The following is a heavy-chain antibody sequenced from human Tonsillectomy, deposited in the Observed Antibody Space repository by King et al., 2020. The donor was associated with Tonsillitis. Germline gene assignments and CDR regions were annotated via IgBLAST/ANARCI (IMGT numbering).Heavy chain of an antibody. V-gene: IGHV3-30*01. J-gene: IGHJ6*03. CDR1: GFTFNGYA. CDR2: ISYDGSNK. CDR3: ARGGGSSWYDEGYYMDV. D-gene: IGHD6-13*01. Sequence: VQLVESGGGVVQPGRSLRLSCAASGFTFNGYAMHWVRQAPGKGLEWVAVISYDGSNKYYADSVKGRFTISRDNSKNTLYLQMNSLRAEDTAVYYCARGGGSSWYDEGYYMDVWGKGTTVTVSS.